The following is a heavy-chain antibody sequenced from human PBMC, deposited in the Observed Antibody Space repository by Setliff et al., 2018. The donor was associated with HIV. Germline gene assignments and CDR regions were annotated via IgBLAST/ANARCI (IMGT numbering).Heavy chain of an antibody. D-gene: IGHD2-15*01. J-gene: IGHJ6*03. CDR3: ARIGRTPYYYYYMDV. CDR2: INPNSDNT. Sequence: SVKVSCKASGYAFNSYTLNWVRQATGRGLEWMGWINPNSDNTAYAQKFQGRLTMTRNTSTGTVYMELSSLRSEDTAVYYCARIGRTPYYYYYMDVWGKGTTVTVS. V-gene: IGHV1-8*01. CDR1: GYAFNSYT.